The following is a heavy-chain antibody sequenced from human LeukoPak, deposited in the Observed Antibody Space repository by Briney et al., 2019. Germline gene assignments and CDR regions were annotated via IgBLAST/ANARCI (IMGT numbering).Heavy chain of an antibody. CDR3: AKTQNYYDSSGSAYFDY. Sequence: GGSLRLSCAASGFTFSSYAMHWVRQAPGKGLEWVAVISYDGNNKYYADSVKGRFTISRDNSKNTLYLQMNSLRAEDTAVYYCAKTQNYYDSSGSAYFDYWGQGTLVAVSS. CDR2: ISYDGNNK. V-gene: IGHV3-30-3*01. CDR1: GFTFSSYA. J-gene: IGHJ4*02. D-gene: IGHD3-22*01.